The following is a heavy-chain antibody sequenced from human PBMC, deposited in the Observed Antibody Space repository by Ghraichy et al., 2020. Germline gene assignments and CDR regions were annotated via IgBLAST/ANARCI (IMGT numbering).Heavy chain of an antibody. CDR3: ARVHYYDSSGYSFDY. D-gene: IGHD3-22*01. V-gene: IGHV3-21*01. CDR1: GFTFSSYS. Sequence: GGSLRLSCAASGFTFSSYSMNWVRQAPGKGLEWVSSISSSSSYIYYADSVKGRFTISRDNAKNSLYLQMNSLRAEDTAVYYCARVHYYDSSGYSFDYWGQGTLVTVSS. J-gene: IGHJ4*02. CDR2: ISSSSSYI.